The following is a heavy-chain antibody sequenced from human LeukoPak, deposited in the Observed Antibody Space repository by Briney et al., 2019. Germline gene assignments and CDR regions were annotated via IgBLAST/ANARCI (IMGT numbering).Heavy chain of an antibody. J-gene: IGHJ6*03. CDR1: GGSISSYY. D-gene: IGHD2-2*01. CDR3: ARRRTTGLSGYMDV. V-gene: IGHV4-59*08. CDR2: IDYSGST. Sequence: PSETLSLTCTVSGGSISSYYWSWLRQPPRKGLEWIGYIDYSGSTNYNPSLTSRVTISVGTSKNPFSLKLTSVTAADTAVYYCARRRTTGLSGYMDVWGKGTTVTVSS.